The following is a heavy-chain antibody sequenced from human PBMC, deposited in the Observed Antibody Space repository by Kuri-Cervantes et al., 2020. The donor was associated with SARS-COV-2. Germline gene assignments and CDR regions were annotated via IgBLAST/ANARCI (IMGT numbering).Heavy chain of an antibody. J-gene: IGHJ6*02. CDR2: INPNSGGT. V-gene: IGHV1-2*04. Sequence: ASVKVSCKASGYTFSDYYMYWVRQAPGQGLEWMGWINPNSGGTNYAQKFQGWVTMTRDTSITGYMELNRLISDDPAVYYCARGMVRVLVQSYNYAMDVWGQGTTVTVSS. CDR3: ARGMVRVLVQSYNYAMDV. CDR1: GYTFSDYY. D-gene: IGHD3-10*01.